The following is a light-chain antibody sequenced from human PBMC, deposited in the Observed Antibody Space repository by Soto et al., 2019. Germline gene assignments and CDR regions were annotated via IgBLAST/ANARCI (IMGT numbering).Light chain of an antibody. V-gene: IGKV1-5*03. J-gene: IGKJ1*01. CDR2: KAS. CDR3: QHYNSYSEA. Sequence: DIQMTQSPSTLSGSVGDRVTITCRASQTIISWLAWYQQKPGKAPKLLIYKASTLKIGVPSRFSGSGSGTEFTLTISSLQPDDFATYYCQHYNSYSEAFGQGTKVDIK. CDR1: QTIISW.